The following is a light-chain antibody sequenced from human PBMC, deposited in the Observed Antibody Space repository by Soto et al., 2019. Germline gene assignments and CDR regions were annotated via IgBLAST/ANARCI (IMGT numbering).Light chain of an antibody. CDR1: SSSIGSNS. CDR2: TNN. J-gene: IGLJ1*01. Sequence: QSVLTQPPSASATPGQRVTISCSGSSSSIGSNSVNWYQQLPRTAPKVLIYTNNQRPSGVPDRFSGSKSGTSASLAISGIQSEDEADYYCAAWDGSLNVYVFGTGTKVTVL. CDR3: AAWDGSLNVYV. V-gene: IGLV1-44*01.